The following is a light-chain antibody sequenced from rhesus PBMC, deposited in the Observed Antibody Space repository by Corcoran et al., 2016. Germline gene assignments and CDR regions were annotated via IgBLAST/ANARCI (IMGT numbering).Light chain of an antibody. CDR2: DAS. J-gene: IGKJ2*01. CDR1: QGISNY. V-gene: IGKV1-43*02. Sequence: DIQMTQSPSSLSASVGDRVTITCRASQGISNYLSWYQEKPGKAPKLLIYDASTFRSGVPSRFSGCGTGTDCTLTISRLQSEDFGTYYGLQFNSDPYSFGQGTKVEIK. CDR3: LQFNSDPYS.